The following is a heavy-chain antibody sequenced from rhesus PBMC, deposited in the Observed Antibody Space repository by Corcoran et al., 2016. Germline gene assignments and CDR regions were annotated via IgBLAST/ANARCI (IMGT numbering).Heavy chain of an antibody. J-gene: IGHJ4*01. V-gene: IGHV4-147*01. Sequence: QVQLQESGPGLVKPSETLSLTCAVSGYSISSNYWSWIRQPPGKGLEWIGYIYGSSGSTYYNPSPKSRVTISTDTSTNHCSLKLSYVTAADTAVYYCAREGIAAAGFDYWGQGVLVTVSS. D-gene: IGHD6-25*01. CDR1: GYSISSNY. CDR2: IYGSSGST. CDR3: AREGIAAAGFDY.